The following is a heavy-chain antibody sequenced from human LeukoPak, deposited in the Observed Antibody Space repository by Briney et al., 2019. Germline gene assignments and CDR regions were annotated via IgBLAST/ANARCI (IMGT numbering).Heavy chain of an antibody. Sequence: GGSLRLSSAASGFTFSIYWMNWVRQAPGKGLVWVSHINSDGSSSNYADSVKGRFTISRDNAKDTLYLQMNSLRAEDTAVYFCARGQMIDYWGQGTLVTVSS. CDR3: ARGQMIDY. CDR2: INSDGSSS. J-gene: IGHJ4*02. CDR1: GFTFSIYW. V-gene: IGHV3-74*01. D-gene: IGHD5-24*01.